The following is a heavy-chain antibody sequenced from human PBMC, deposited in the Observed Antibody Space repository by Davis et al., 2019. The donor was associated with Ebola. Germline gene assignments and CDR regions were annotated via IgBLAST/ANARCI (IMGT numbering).Heavy chain of an antibody. Sequence: GESLKISCAASGFVFSDSYMSWIRQAPGQEMEWVSFISGSGSSVSYADSVRGRFTISRDNAENSLYLQMHSLRAEDTGTYYCAKTMGWLQKSGEEYFQNWGQGTLVTVSS. CDR2: ISGSGSSV. CDR1: GFVFSDSY. V-gene: IGHV3-11*01. CDR3: AKTMGWLQKSGEEYFQN. J-gene: IGHJ1*01. D-gene: IGHD5-24*01.